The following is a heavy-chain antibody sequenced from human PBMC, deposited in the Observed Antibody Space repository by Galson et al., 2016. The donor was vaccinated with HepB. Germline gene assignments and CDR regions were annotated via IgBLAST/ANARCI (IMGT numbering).Heavy chain of an antibody. V-gene: IGHV4-4*08. CDR3: ARAGIGGAGRGTVNDQ. Sequence: SETLSLTCTVSGVSMTYYYWNWIRQPPGKGLEWIGYISNSGSTNYNPSLKSRVTISIDTSKNRFSLKLTSLTAVDTAVYYCARAGIGGAGRGTVNDQWGQGTPVTVSS. CDR2: ISNSGST. CDR1: GVSMTYYY. J-gene: IGHJ4*01. D-gene: IGHD3-10*01.